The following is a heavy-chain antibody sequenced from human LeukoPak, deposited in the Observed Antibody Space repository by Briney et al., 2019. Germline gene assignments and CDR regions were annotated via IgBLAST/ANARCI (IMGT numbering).Heavy chain of an antibody. V-gene: IGHV3-53*01. D-gene: IGHD1-14*01. J-gene: IGHJ4*02. CDR3: ARDLPDQGAY. CDR2: MYRSDAT. CDR1: GLTVSSNY. Sequence: GGSLRLSCAASGLTVSSNYMSWVRQAPGKGLVWVSVMYRSDATYYADSVKGRFTMSRDSSKNTVYLQMNSLRSEDTAVYYCARDLPDQGAYWGQGTLVIVSS.